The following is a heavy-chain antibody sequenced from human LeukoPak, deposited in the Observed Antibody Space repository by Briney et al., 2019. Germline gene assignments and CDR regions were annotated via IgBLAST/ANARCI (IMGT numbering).Heavy chain of an antibody. Sequence: PGGSLRLSCAASGFTFSSYAMSWVRQAPGKGLEWVSSISSSSTYMFYADSVRGRFTISRDNAKNSLYLQMNSLRAEDTAVYYCARDRGSGWHTFDYWGQGTLVTVSS. CDR3: ARDRGSGWHTFDY. J-gene: IGHJ4*02. CDR2: ISSSSTYM. CDR1: GFTFSSYA. V-gene: IGHV3-21*01. D-gene: IGHD6-19*01.